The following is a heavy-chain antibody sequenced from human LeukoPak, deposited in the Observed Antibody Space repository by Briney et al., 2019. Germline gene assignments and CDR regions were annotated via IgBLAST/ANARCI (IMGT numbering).Heavy chain of an antibody. D-gene: IGHD1-26*01. J-gene: IGHJ3*02. CDR3: ARDRPSGSSFLDAFDI. CDR1: GHTFTGKY. Sequence: GASVKVSCKASGHTFTGKYMHWVRQAPGQGLEWMGWINPNSGGTNYAQKFQDRVTMTRDTSISTAYMELSRLRSDDTAVYYCARDRPSGSSFLDAFDIWGQGTMVTVSS. V-gene: IGHV1-2*02. CDR2: INPNSGGT.